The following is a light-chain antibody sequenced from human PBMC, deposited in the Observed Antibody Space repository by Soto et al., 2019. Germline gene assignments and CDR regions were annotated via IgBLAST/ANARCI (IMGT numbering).Light chain of an antibody. V-gene: IGKV3-15*01. Sequence: ETVMTQSPATLSVSPGERATLSCRASESVSSNVAWYQQKPGQAPRLLIYGASTRASGVPARSSGSGSGTEFTLTISSLQSEDFAIYYCQQHNNWPPWTFGQGTKVEIK. J-gene: IGKJ1*01. CDR1: ESVSSN. CDR3: QQHNNWPPWT. CDR2: GAS.